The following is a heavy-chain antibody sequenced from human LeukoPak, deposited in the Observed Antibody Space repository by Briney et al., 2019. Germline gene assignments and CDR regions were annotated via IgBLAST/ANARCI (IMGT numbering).Heavy chain of an antibody. J-gene: IGHJ4*01. CDR2: IYYSGST. V-gene: IGHV4-59*01. CDR1: GGSFSSYY. D-gene: IGHD5-24*01. Sequence: SETLSLTCAVYGGSFSSYYWSWIRQPPGKGLEWIGYIYYSGSTNYNPSLKSRVTISVDTSKNQFSLKLSSVTAADTAVYYCAREGVEMATIGEGYFDYWGQGTLVTVSS. CDR3: AREGVEMATIGEGYFDY.